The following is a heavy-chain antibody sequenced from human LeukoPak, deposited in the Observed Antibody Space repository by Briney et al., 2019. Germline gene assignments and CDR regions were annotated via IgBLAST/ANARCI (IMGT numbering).Heavy chain of an antibody. Sequence: ASVKVSYKVSGYTLTELSMHWVRQAPGKGLEWMGGFDPEDGETIYAQKFQGRVTMTEDTSTDTAYMELSSLRSEDTAVYYCATVGDSSGYYPFDYWGQGTLVTVSS. CDR2: FDPEDGET. D-gene: IGHD3-22*01. CDR3: ATVGDSSGYYPFDY. J-gene: IGHJ4*02. V-gene: IGHV1-24*01. CDR1: GYTLTELS.